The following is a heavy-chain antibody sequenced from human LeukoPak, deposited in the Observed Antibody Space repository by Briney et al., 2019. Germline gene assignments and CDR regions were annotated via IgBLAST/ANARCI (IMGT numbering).Heavy chain of an antibody. Sequence: SETLSLTCTVSGGSISSYYWSWIRQPPGKGLEWIGYIYYSGSTNYNPSLKSRVTISVDTSKNQFSLKLSSVTAADTAVYYCARGSVIVDYWGQETLVTVSS. CDR2: IYYSGST. D-gene: IGHD4-11*01. CDR3: ARGSVIVDY. V-gene: IGHV4-59*01. CDR1: GGSISSYY. J-gene: IGHJ4*02.